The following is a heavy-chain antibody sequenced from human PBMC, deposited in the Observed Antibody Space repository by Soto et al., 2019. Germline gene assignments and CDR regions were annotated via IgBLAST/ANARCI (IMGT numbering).Heavy chain of an antibody. D-gene: IGHD6-19*01. Sequence: QVKLVDSGGGVVQPGRSLRLSWRTSGFTFSSYGMHWVRQAPGKGPEWVAFISNDGSKTDYAESVKGRFTVSRDNPKNTLFLPMNRVRGQDTAVYYCTTPRSSLQWPPFDPWGHGTLVTVSS. J-gene: IGHJ5*02. CDR2: ISNDGSKT. V-gene: IGHV3-30*03. CDR1: GFTFSSYG. CDR3: TTPRSSLQWPPFDP.